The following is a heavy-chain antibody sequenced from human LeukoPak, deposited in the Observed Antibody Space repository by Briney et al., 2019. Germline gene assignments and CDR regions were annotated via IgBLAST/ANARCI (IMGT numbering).Heavy chain of an antibody. D-gene: IGHD2-2*02. CDR3: ARGDTARLAFDI. J-gene: IGHJ3*02. Sequence: PSETLSLTCAVYGGSVSGYYWSWIRQPPGKGLEWIGEINHSGSTNYNPSLKSRVTISVDTSKNQFSLKLSSVTAADTAVYYCARGDTARLAFDIWGQGTMVTVSS. V-gene: IGHV4-34*01. CDR2: INHSGST. CDR1: GGSVSGYY.